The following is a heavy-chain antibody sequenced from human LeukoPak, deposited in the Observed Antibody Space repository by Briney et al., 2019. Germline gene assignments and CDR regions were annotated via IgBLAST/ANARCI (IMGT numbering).Heavy chain of an antibody. CDR2: ISYDGSQK. J-gene: IGHJ4*02. CDR3: ARDKDGWGIHDF. V-gene: IGHV3-30*03. D-gene: IGHD3-16*01. CDR1: GFSFSDYG. Sequence: PGGSLRLSCAASGFSFSDYGLHWFRQAPGKGLEWVALISYDGSQKNFADSVKGRFTTSRDNSKFTMYLEMNSLRAEDTAVYFCARDKDGWGIHDFWGQGTLVTVSS.